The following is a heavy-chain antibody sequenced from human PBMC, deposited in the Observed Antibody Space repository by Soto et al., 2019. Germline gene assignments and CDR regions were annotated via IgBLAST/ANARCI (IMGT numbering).Heavy chain of an antibody. Sequence: PSETLSLTCAVYGGSFSGYYWSWIRQPPGKGLEWIGEINHSGSSNYNPSLKSRVTISVDTSKNQFSLKLSSVTAADTAVYYCARGLGTTWLYYYCYDMDVWGQGTTVTVSS. J-gene: IGHJ6*02. V-gene: IGHV4-34*01. CDR3: ARGLGTTWLYYYCYDMDV. CDR1: GGSFSGYY. D-gene: IGHD4-17*01. CDR2: INHSGSS.